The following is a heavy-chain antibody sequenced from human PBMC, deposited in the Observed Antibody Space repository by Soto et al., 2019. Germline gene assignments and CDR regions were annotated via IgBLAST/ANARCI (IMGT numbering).Heavy chain of an antibody. J-gene: IGHJ6*02. CDR1: GGTFSSYA. D-gene: IGHD1-26*01. V-gene: IGHV1-69*12. CDR2: IIPIFGTA. Sequence: QVQLVQSGDEVKKPGSSVRVSCKTSGGTFSSYAISLVGQAPGQVLEWMGGIIPIFGTANYAQKFQGRVTITADESRSTAYMELSSLRSEDTAVYYCALREWEQPYGMDVWGQGTTVTVSS. CDR3: ALREWEQPYGMDV.